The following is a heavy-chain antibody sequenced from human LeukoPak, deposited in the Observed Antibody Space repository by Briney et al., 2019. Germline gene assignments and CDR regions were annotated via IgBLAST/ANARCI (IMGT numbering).Heavy chain of an antibody. CDR3: GRGSFGWDRQGYYYYMDV. CDR2: INSDGSST. Sequence: QPGGSLRLSCAASGLTFSSYWMHWVRQAPGKGLVWVSRINSDGSSTSYADSVRGRFTISRDNAKNTLYLQMNSLRAEDTAVYYCGRGSFGWDRQGYYYYMDVWGKGTTVTVSS. D-gene: IGHD1-26*01. J-gene: IGHJ6*03. CDR1: GLTFSSYW. V-gene: IGHV3-74*01.